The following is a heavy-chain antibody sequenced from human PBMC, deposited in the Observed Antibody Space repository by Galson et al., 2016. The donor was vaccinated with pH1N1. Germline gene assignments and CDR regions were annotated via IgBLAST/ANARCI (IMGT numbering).Heavy chain of an antibody. D-gene: IGHD5-12*01. CDR3: ARGGYSGYDNWSGAFDI. CDR1: GSIFSSFA. Sequence: SVKVSCKASGSIFSSFAINWVRQAPGQGLDWVGRIMPMFGTVNYAQNFQGRVTITADESKSTSHMELSSLRSEDTAVYYCARGGYSGYDNWSGAFDIWGQGTIVTVSS. V-gene: IGHV1-69*13. J-gene: IGHJ3*02. CDR2: IMPMFGTV.